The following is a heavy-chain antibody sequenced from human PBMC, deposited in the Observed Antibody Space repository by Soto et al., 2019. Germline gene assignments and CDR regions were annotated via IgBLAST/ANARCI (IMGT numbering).Heavy chain of an antibody. J-gene: IGHJ4*02. CDR3: ARGGNYDFWSGYYNFDY. V-gene: IGHV1-18*01. CDR1: GYTFTSYG. Sequence: ASVKVSCKASGYTFTSYGSRWVRQAPGQGLEWMGWISAYNGNTNYAQKLQGRVTMTTDTSTSTAYMELRSLRSDDTAVYYCARGGNYDFWSGYYNFDYWGQGTLVTVSS. CDR2: ISAYNGNT. D-gene: IGHD3-3*01.